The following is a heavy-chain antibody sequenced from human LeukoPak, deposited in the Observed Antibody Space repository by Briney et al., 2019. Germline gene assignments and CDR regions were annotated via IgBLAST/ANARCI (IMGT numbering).Heavy chain of an antibody. Sequence: SSETLSLTCAVYGGSFSGYYWSWIRQPPGKGLEWIGEINHSGSTNYNPSLKSRVTISVDTSKNQFSLKLSSVTAADTAVYYCARDLDVYNWFDSWGQGTLVTVSS. CDR2: INHSGST. J-gene: IGHJ5*01. CDR3: ARDLDVYNWFDS. CDR1: GGSFSGYY. V-gene: IGHV4-34*01. D-gene: IGHD5-24*01.